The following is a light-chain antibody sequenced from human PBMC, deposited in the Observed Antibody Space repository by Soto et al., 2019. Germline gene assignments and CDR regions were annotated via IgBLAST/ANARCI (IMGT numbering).Light chain of an antibody. CDR3: QQSHNWYT. V-gene: IGKV3-15*01. CDR2: GAS. J-gene: IGKJ2*01. CDR1: QSVSSSY. Sequence: DIVLTQSPGTLSVSPGERATLSCRASQSVSSSYLAWYQQKPGQAPRLLIYGASARATGIPARFSGSGSGTEFTLTINSLQSEDFAVYYCQQSHNWYTCGQGTKVDIK.